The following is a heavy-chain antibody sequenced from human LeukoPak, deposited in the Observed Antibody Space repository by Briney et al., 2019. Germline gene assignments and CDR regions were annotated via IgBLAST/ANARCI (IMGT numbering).Heavy chain of an antibody. CDR2: ISGSGGST. CDR1: GFTFSSYG. D-gene: IGHD3-10*01. J-gene: IGHJ4*02. V-gene: IGHV3-23*01. Sequence: GGSLRLSCAASGFTFSSYGMSWVRQAPGKGLEWVSAISGSGGSTYYADSVKGRFTISRDNSKNALYLQMNSLRAEDTAVYYCAEARALWFGELLMIDYFDYWGQGTLVTVSS. CDR3: AEARALWFGELLMIDYFDY.